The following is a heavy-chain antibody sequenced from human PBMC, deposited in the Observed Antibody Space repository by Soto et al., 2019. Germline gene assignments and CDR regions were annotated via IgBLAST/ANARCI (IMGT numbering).Heavy chain of an antibody. V-gene: IGHV4-59*01. CDR2: IYYSGST. D-gene: IGHD4-17*01. CDR1: GGSISSYY. CDR3: ARAYGDCFDY. Sequence: SETLSLTCTVSGGSISSYYWSWTRQPPGKGLEWIGYIYYSGSTNYNPSLKSRVTISVDTSKNQFSLKLSSVTAADTAVYYCARAYGDCFDYWGQGTLVTVSS. J-gene: IGHJ4*02.